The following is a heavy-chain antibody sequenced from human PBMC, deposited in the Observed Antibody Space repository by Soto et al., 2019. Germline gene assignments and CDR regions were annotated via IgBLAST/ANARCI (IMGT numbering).Heavy chain of an antibody. Sequence: ASVKVSCKASGYTFTSYGISWVRQAPGQGLEWMGWISAYNGNTNYAQKLQGRVTMTTDTSTSTAYMELRSLRSDDTAVYYCASHHWEAAACSNWFVRWGQGTLVTVSS. CDR2: ISAYNGNT. V-gene: IGHV1-18*01. CDR3: ASHHWEAAACSNWFVR. CDR1: GYTFTSYG. D-gene: IGHD6-13*01. J-gene: IGHJ5*02.